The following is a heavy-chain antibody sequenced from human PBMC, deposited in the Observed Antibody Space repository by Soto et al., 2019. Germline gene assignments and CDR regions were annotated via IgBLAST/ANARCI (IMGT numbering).Heavy chain of an antibody. CDR2: IYSGGGI. J-gene: IGHJ5*02. CDR3: MSRPRA. CDR1: RFIVSANY. V-gene: IGHV3-66*01. D-gene: IGHD6-6*01. Sequence: DEQLVESGGALVQPGGSLRLSCAASRFIVSANYMSWVRQAPGQGLEWVAVIYSGGGIYYSDSVKGRFTISREHSKNTVYLKMNSLSAEDSGVYYCMSRPRAWGQGTVVTVSS.